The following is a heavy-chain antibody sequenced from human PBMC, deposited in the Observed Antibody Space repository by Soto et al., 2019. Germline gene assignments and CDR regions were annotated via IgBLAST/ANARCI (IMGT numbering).Heavy chain of an antibody. CDR1: GGSFSGYY. J-gene: IGHJ3*02. V-gene: IGHV4-34*01. Sequence: SETLSLTCAVYGGSFSGYYWSWIRQPPGKGLEWIGEINHSGSTNYNPSRKSRVTISVDTSKNQFSLKLSSVTAADTAVYYCARERRDFWSGYAFDIWGQGTMVTVSS. D-gene: IGHD3-3*01. CDR3: ARERRDFWSGYAFDI. CDR2: INHSGST.